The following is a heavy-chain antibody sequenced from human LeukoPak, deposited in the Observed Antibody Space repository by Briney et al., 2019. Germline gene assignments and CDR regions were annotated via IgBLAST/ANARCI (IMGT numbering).Heavy chain of an antibody. J-gene: IGHJ4*02. D-gene: IGHD2-2*02. CDR3: ARHLGYCSSTSCHIGMY. Sequence: PGESLKISCKGSGYSFTTYWIGWVRQMPGKGLEWMGIIYPGDSDTLYSPSFQGQVTISADKSTSTAYLQWSSLKASDTAMYYCARHLGYCSSTSCHIGMYWGQGTLVTVSS. CDR2: IYPGDSDT. V-gene: IGHV5-51*01. CDR1: GYSFTTYW.